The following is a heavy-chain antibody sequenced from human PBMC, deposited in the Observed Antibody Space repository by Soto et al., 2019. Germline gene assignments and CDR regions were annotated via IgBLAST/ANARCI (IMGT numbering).Heavy chain of an antibody. CDR1: GGAFSGYY. J-gene: IGHJ4*02. D-gene: IGHD1-1*01. Sequence: SETLSLTCAVYGGAFSGYYWSCIRQPPGKGLEWIGGINHSGSTNYILSRKRRVTISVDTAKNQFSLKLRSVSAADTAVYYCARGPGWNAASAPLDYWSQGTLVPVSS. V-gene: IGHV4-34*01. CDR3: ARGPGWNAASAPLDY. CDR2: INHSGST.